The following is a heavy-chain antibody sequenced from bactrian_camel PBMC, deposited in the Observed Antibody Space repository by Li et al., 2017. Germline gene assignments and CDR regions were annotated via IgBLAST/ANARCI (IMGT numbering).Heavy chain of an antibody. CDR2: ISSDGRI. D-gene: IGHD2*01. CDR3: AADCVLEGLEYCSGGYCYR. V-gene: IGHV3S60*01. J-gene: IGHJ4*01. Sequence: HVQLVESGGGSVQTGGSLRLSCTASGFSFDDSTLGWYRQAPGNECELVSRISSDGRIVYGDSVKGRFTISQDNAKHTAYLQMNSLKPEDAGVYYCAADCVLEGLEYCSGGYCYRRGGGTQVTVS. CDR1: GFSFDDST.